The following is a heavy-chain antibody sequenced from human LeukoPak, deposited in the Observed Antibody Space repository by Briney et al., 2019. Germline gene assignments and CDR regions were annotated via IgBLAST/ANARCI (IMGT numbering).Heavy chain of an antibody. CDR1: GGSISSYY. Sequence: SETLSLTCTVSGGSISSYYWSWIRQPPGKGLEWIGYIYYSGSTNYNPSLKSRVTISVDTSKNQFSLKLSSVTAADTAVYYCARGGYDFWSGQNGFDYWGQGTLVTVSS. CDR3: ARGGYDFWSGQNGFDY. D-gene: IGHD3-3*01. V-gene: IGHV4-59*01. J-gene: IGHJ4*02. CDR2: IYYSGST.